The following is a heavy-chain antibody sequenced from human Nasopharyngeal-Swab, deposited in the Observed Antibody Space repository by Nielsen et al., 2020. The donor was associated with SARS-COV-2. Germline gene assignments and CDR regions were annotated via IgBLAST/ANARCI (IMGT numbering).Heavy chain of an antibody. Sequence: GESLKISCAASGFTFSSYGMHWVRQAPGKGLEWVAVISYDGSNKYYADSVKGRFTISRDNSKNTLYLQMNSLRAGDTAVYYCAKGDYYGSGSYYGPFDYWGQGTLVTVSS. V-gene: IGHV3-30*18. CDR1: GFTFSSYG. CDR3: AKGDYYGSGSYYGPFDY. D-gene: IGHD3-10*01. CDR2: ISYDGSNK. J-gene: IGHJ4*02.